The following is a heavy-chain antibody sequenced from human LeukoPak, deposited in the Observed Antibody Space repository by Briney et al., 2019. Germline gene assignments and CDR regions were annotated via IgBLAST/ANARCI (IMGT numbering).Heavy chain of an antibody. CDR1: GGSISSYY. CDR2: IYYSGST. V-gene: IGHV4-59*01. J-gene: IGHJ4*02. Sequence: KSSETLSHTCTVSGGSISSYYWNWIRQPPGKGLEWIGYIYYSGSTNYNPSLKSRVTISADTSKNQFSLKLSSVTAADTAVYYCAGAREYFDYWGQGTLVTVSS. CDR3: AGAREYFDY.